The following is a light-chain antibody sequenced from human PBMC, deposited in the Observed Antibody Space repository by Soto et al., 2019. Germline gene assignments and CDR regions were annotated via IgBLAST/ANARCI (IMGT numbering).Light chain of an antibody. CDR3: QHYDNYPPT. V-gene: IGKV1-5*03. CDR1: QTIRTW. J-gene: IGKJ4*01. Sequence: DIQTTQSPSTLSASVGDRVTITCRASQTIRTWLAWYQQKPGKAPNLLIYKASSLQSGVPSRFSGSGSGTDFTLTISSLQPDDFATYYCQHYDNYPPTFGGGTKVEIK. CDR2: KAS.